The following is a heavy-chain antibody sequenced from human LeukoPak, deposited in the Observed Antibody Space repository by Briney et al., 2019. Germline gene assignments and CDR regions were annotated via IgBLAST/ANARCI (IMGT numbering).Heavy chain of an antibody. Sequence: GGSLRLSCAASGFAFSSYAMHWVRQAPGKGLEWVAIISYDGITEDYSDSVKGRFTISRDNSKNTLYLQMNTLRAEDTAVYYCARGSVWGSYRPEYFDYWGQGTLVTVSS. CDR1: GFAFSSYA. J-gene: IGHJ4*02. CDR3: ARGSVWGSYRPEYFDY. D-gene: IGHD3-16*02. V-gene: IGHV3-30*04. CDR2: ISYDGITE.